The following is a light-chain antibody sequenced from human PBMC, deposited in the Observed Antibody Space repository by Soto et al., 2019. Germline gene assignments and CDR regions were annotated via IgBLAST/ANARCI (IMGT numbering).Light chain of an antibody. J-gene: IGLJ3*02. CDR3: AAWDDSLSGHWV. CDR2: RNK. Sequence: QSVLTQPPSASGTPGQRVTISCSGSSSNIGSNYVYWYQQLPGAAPTLPIYRNKQRPSGVPDRFSGSKSDTSASLSISGLRSEDEADYYCAAWDDSLSGHWVFGGGTKLTVL. CDR1: SSNIGSNY. V-gene: IGLV1-47*01.